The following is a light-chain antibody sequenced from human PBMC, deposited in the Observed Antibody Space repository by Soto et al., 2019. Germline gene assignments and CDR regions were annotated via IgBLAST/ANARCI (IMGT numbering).Light chain of an antibody. CDR2: EVS. CDR1: SSDVGGYNY. CDR3: SSFTTTITRYA. J-gene: IGLJ1*01. Sequence: QSVLTQPASVSGSPGQSITISCTGTSSDVGGYNYVSWFQHHPGKAPKLIIYEVSYRPSGVSNRFSGSKSGDTASLTISGLQAEDEADYYCSSFTTTITRYAFGTGTKVTLL. V-gene: IGLV2-14*01.